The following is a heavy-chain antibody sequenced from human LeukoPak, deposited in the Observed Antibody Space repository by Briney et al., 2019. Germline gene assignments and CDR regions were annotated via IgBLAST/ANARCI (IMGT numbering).Heavy chain of an antibody. CDR3: ANSLGSKNAFHI. CDR2: VYYTGST. Sequence: SETLSLTCTVSGFAISTQYWTWIRQPPGKGLEWIGNVYYTGSTNYNPSLKSRVSISVDTSKNQFSLKLTSVTAADTAVYYCANSLGSKNAFHIWGQGTMVTVSS. D-gene: IGHD4-11*01. CDR1: GFAISTQY. V-gene: IGHV4-59*08. J-gene: IGHJ3*02.